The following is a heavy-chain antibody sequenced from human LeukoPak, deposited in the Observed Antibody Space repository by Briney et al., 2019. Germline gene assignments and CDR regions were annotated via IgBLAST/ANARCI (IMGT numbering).Heavy chain of an antibody. D-gene: IGHD3-22*01. CDR2: IYYSGSA. Sequence: SETLSLTCTVSGGSVNSGTYYWSWIRQPPGKGLEWIGNIYYSGSAYYNPSLKSRVAMSVDTSKNQFSLKLSSVTAADTAVYYCARKPIVNSAWYYFDYWGQGTLVTVSS. V-gene: IGHV4-39*07. CDR1: GGSVNSGTYY. J-gene: IGHJ4*02. CDR3: ARKPIVNSAWYYFDY.